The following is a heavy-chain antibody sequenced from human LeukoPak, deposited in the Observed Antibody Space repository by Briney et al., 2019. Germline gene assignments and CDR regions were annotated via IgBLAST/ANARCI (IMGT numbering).Heavy chain of an antibody. Sequence: SVKVSCKASGGTFSSYAISWVRQAPGQGLEWMGGIIPIFGTANYAQKFQGRVTITADESTSTAYMELSSLRSEDTAVYYCARGWLAENTVVTPYNYWGQGTLVTVSS. J-gene: IGHJ4*02. CDR2: IIPIFGTA. V-gene: IGHV1-69*13. CDR3: ARGWLAENTVVTPYNY. CDR1: GGTFSSYA. D-gene: IGHD4-23*01.